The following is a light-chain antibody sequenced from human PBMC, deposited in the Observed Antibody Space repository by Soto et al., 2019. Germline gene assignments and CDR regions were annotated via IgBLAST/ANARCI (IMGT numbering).Light chain of an antibody. V-gene: IGLV1-44*01. J-gene: IGLJ2*01. CDR3: AAWDDSLNGHVV. CDR2: NNN. CDR1: SSNIGRNT. Sequence: QSVLTQPPSASGTPGQRVTMSCSGSSSNIGRNTVNWYQQLPGTAPKLLIYNNNQRPSGVPDRFSGSKSATSASLAISGLQSEDEADYYCAAWDDSLNGHVVFGGGTKLTVL.